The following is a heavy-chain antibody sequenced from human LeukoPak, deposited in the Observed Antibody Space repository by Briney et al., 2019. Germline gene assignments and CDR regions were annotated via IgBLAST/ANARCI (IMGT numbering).Heavy chain of an antibody. CDR3: ARERAGSFDY. J-gene: IGHJ4*02. V-gene: IGHV3-11*05. D-gene: IGHD6-19*01. Sequence: GGSLRLSCEASGFXFSDYYMSWIRQAPGKGLEWVSYISSGSSYTKYADSVKGRFTISRDNAKNSLYLQMNSLRAEDTAVYYCARERAGSFDYWGQGTLVTVSS. CDR1: GFXFSDYY. CDR2: ISSGSSYT.